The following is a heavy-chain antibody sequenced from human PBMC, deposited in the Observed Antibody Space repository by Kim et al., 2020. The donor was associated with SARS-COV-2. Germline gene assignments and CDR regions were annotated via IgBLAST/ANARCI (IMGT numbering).Heavy chain of an antibody. J-gene: IGHJ4*02. Sequence: GGSLRLSCAASGFAFSNYAMSWVRQAPGKGLEWVSAMSGMSGSGFTTYYADSVKGRFTVSRDNSKNTLYLQMNSLRAEDTAIYYCTNGGVDTNYHYFDYWGQGTLVTVSS. V-gene: IGHV3-23*01. CDR3: TNGGVDTNYHYFDY. CDR2: MSGMSGSGFTT. CDR1: GFAFSNYA. D-gene: IGHD3-3*01.